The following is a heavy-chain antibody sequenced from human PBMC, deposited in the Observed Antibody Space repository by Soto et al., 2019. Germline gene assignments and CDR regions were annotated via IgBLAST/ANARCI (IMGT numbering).Heavy chain of an antibody. CDR3: AHSPQTYYDFWSGYYTGQAFDI. D-gene: IGHD3-3*01. CDR2: IYWNDDK. Sequence: QITLKESGPTLVKPTQTLTLTCTFSGFSLSTSGVGVGWIRQPPGKALEWLALIYWNDDKRYSPSLKSRLTITKDTSKIQVVLTMTNMDPVDTATYYCAHSPQTYYDFWSGYYTGQAFDIWGQGTMVTVSS. CDR1: GFSLSTSGVG. V-gene: IGHV2-5*01. J-gene: IGHJ3*02.